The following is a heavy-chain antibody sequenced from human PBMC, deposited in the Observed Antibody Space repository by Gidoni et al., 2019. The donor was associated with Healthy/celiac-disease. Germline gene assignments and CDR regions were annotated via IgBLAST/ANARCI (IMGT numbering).Heavy chain of an antibody. CDR2: ISYDGSNK. V-gene: IGHV3-30-3*01. Sequence: ASGFTFSSYAMHWVRQAPGKGLEWLAVISYDGSNKYYADSVKGRFTSSRDNSKNTLYLQMNSLRAEDTAVYYCARDGRTSYYDFWSGYYVWVGDGMDVWGQGTTVTVSS. D-gene: IGHD3-3*01. J-gene: IGHJ6*02. CDR1: GFTFSSYA. CDR3: ARDGRTSYYDFWSGYYVWVGDGMDV.